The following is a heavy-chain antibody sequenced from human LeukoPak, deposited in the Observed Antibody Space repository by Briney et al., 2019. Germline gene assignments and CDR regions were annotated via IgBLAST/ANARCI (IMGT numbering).Heavy chain of an antibody. V-gene: IGHV5-51*01. CDR1: GYSFTSYW. CDR2: INPGNSDT. D-gene: IGHD3-10*01. J-gene: IGHJ6*02. CDR3: ARQLTMIRGYGMDV. Sequence: GESLKISCKASGYSFTSYWIVWVRQMPGKGLEWMGFINPGNSDTRYSPSFQGQVTISADKSISTAYLQWSSLKASDTAMYYCARQLTMIRGYGMDVWGQGTTVTASS.